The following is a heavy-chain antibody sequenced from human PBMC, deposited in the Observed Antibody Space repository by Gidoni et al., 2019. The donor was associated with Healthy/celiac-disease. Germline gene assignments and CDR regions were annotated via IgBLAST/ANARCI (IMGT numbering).Heavy chain of an antibody. CDR2: IRSKAYGGTT. D-gene: IGHD1-1*01. CDR3: TRETTEVEPFDP. CDR1: GFTFGDYA. V-gene: IGHV3-49*04. Sequence: EVQLVESRGGLVQPGRSLRLSCTASGFTFGDYAMSWVRQAPGKGLEWVGFIRSKAYGGTTEYAASVKGRFTISRDDSKSIAYLQMNSLKTEDTAVYYCTRETTEVEPFDPWGQGTLVTVSS. J-gene: IGHJ5*02.